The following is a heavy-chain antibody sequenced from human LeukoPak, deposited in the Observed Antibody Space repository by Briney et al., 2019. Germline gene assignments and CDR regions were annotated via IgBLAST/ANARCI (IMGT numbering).Heavy chain of an antibody. CDR1: GFTFSSYG. CDR2: IRYDGSNK. Sequence: GGSLRLSCAASGFTFSSYGMHWVRQAPGKGLEWVAFIRYDGSNKYYADSVKGRFTISRDNTKNTLYLQMNSLRAEDTAVYYCAKDRYNWNYNYYYYMDVWGKGTTVTVSS. D-gene: IGHD1-20*01. CDR3: AKDRYNWNYNYYYYMDV. J-gene: IGHJ6*03. V-gene: IGHV3-30*02.